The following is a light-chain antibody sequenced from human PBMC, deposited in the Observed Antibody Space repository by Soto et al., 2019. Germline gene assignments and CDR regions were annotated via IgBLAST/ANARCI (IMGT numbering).Light chain of an antibody. CDR1: QAVNTR. CDR2: LTS. J-gene: IGKJ1*01. CDR3: HQRQSGPRT. Sequence: EIVLTQSPATLSSFPGDRVTLSCRASQAVNTRLAWYQHKPGQAPRLLIYLTSNRAAGIPARFSGSGSETDFTLTISDVETEEFAVYYCHQRQSGPRTFGQGTKVDIK. V-gene: IGKV3-11*01.